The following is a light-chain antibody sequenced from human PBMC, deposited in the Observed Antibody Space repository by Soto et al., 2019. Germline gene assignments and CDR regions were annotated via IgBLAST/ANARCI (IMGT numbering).Light chain of an antibody. J-gene: IGLJ2*01. CDR2: DGN. CDR3: SSFTSSITLV. CDR1: SSDVGSNNV. Sequence: QSVLTQPASVSGSPGQSITISCTATSSDVGSNNVVSWYQQHPGKAPQLMIYDGNKRPSGVSNRFSGSKSGNTASLTISGLQAEDEADYYCSSFTSSITLVFGGGTKLTVL. V-gene: IGLV2-14*02.